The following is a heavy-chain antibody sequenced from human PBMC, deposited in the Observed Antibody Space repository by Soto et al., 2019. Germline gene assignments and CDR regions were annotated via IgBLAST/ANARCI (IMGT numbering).Heavy chain of an antibody. Sequence: RQETGKGLEWVSYISISSSTRYYADSVRGRFTISRDNAKNSLYLQMNSLRDEDTAVYYSARGGGFFDYWGQGTLVTVSS. CDR2: ISISSSTR. J-gene: IGHJ4*02. D-gene: IGHD3-10*01. CDR3: ARGGGFFDY. V-gene: IGHV3-48*02.